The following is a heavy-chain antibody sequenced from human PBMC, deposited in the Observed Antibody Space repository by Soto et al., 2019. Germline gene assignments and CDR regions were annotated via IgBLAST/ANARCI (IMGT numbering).Heavy chain of an antibody. J-gene: IGHJ4*02. V-gene: IGHV1-46*03. Sequence: ASVKVSCKASGYTFTSYYMHWVRQAPGQELERMGIINPSGGSTSYAQKCQGRVTMTRDTSTSTVYMELSSLRSEDKAVYYCARDQSSGWYYFDYWGQGTLVTVSS. D-gene: IGHD6-19*01. CDR2: INPSGGST. CDR1: GYTFTSYY. CDR3: ARDQSSGWYYFDY.